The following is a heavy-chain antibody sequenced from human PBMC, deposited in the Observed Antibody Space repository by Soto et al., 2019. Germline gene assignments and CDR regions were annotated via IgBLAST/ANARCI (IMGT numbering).Heavy chain of an antibody. Sequence: SETLSLTCTVSGGSISSINDYWGWIRQPPGKGLEWIASIYYSGSSYYNPSLKSRVTISVDTSKNQFSLKLSSVTAADTAVYYCARTSRFDSWGQGTLVTVS. D-gene: IGHD6-6*01. CDR3: ARTSRFDS. CDR1: GGSISSINDY. CDR2: IYYSGSS. V-gene: IGHV4-39*01. J-gene: IGHJ4*02.